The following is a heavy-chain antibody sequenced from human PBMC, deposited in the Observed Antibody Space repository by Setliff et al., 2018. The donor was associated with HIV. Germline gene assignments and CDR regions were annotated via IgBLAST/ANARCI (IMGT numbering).Heavy chain of an antibody. J-gene: IGHJ6*03. Sequence: PSETLSLTCTVSGGPLSGYFWTWIRQTPDKGLEWIGDINHSGTTNYNLSLKSRTTLSLDTSKNQLSLKLTSVVAADTGLYFCARGRDASTWYLPHFYSYYYLDVWGNGTTVTVTS. CDR3: ARGRDASTWYLPHFYSYYYLDV. V-gene: IGHV4-34*01. CDR1: GGPLSGYF. D-gene: IGHD6-13*01. CDR2: INHSGTT.